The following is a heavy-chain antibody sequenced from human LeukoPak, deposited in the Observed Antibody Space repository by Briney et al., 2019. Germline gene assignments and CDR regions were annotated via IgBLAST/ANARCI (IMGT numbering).Heavy chain of an antibody. D-gene: IGHD1-26*01. V-gene: IGHV3-74*01. CDR2: INSDGSST. CDR3: ARAGSYRFDY. CDR1: GFIFSSYW. J-gene: IGHJ4*02. Sequence: GGSLRLSCAASGFIFSSYWMHWVRQAPGKGLVWVSRINSDGSSTNYADSVKGRFTISRDNAKNTLYLQMNNLRADDTAVYYCARAGSYRFDYWGLGTLVTVSS.